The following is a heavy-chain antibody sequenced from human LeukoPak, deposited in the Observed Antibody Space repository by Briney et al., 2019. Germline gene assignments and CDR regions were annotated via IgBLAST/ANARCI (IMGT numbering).Heavy chain of an antibody. CDR1: GFTFSSYA. D-gene: IGHD3-3*01. CDR2: ISGSGGST. V-gene: IGHV3-23*01. CDR3: AKFSTYYDFWSGYLDAFDI. J-gene: IGHJ3*02. Sequence: GGSLRLSCAASGFTFSSYAMSWVRQAPGKGLEWVSAISGSGGSTYYADSVKGRFTISRDNSKNTLYLRMNSLRAEDTAVYYCAKFSTYYDFWSGYLDAFDIWGQGTMVTVSS.